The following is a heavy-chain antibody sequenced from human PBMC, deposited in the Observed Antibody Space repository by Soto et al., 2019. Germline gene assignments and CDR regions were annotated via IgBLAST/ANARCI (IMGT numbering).Heavy chain of an antibody. V-gene: IGHV1-69*01. CDR2: IIPIFGTA. D-gene: IGHD3-10*01. CDR3: ARAAPITMVRGVIITGGWFDP. Sequence: QVQLVQSGAEVKKPGSSVKVSCKASGGTFSSYAISWVRQAPGQGLEWMGGIIPIFGTANYAQKFQGRVTITADESTSTAYMELSSLRSEDTAVYYCARAAPITMVRGVIITGGWFDPWGQGTLVTVSS. CDR1: GGTFSSYA. J-gene: IGHJ5*02.